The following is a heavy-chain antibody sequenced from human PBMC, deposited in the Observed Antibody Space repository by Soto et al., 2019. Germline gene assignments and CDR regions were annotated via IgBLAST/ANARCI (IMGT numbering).Heavy chain of an antibody. D-gene: IGHD5-12*01. Sequence: GASGKVSCKASGGTFSSYAISWVRQAPGQGLEWMGGIIPIFGTANYAQKFQGRVTITADESTSTAYMELSSLRSEDTAVYYCARGTSVGYDFDYWGQGTLVTVSS. CDR1: GGTFSSYA. J-gene: IGHJ4*02. CDR3: ARGTSVGYDFDY. V-gene: IGHV1-69*13. CDR2: IIPIFGTA.